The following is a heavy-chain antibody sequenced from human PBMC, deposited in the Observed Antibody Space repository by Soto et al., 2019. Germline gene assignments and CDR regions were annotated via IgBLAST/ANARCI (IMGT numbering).Heavy chain of an antibody. V-gene: IGHV1-46*01. D-gene: IGHD2-15*01. CDR2: INPSGGST. CDR1: GYTFTSYY. CDR3: ARGIVVVVAGNHDYYYGMEV. J-gene: IGHJ6*02. Sequence: ASVKVSCKASGYTFTSYYMHWVRQAPGQGLEWMGIINPSGGSTSYAQKFQGRVTMTRDTSTSTVYMELSSLRSEDTAVYYCARGIVVVVAGNHDYYYGMEVWGQGTTVTVS.